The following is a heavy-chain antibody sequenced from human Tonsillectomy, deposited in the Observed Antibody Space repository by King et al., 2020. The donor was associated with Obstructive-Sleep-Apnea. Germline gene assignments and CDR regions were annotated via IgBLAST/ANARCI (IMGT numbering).Heavy chain of an antibody. CDR3: AGYCSSTSCYGNYYYGMDV. D-gene: IGHD2-2*01. CDR1: GFTFSTYS. CDR2: ISSSTNTI. Sequence: VQLVESGGGLVQPGGSLRLSCAASGFTFSTYSMNWVRQAPGKGLEWVSYISSSTNTIYYADSVKGRFTISRDNAKNSLFLQMNSLRAEETAMYYCAGYCSSTSCYGNYYYGMDVWGRGTTVTVSS. V-gene: IGHV3-48*01. J-gene: IGHJ6*02.